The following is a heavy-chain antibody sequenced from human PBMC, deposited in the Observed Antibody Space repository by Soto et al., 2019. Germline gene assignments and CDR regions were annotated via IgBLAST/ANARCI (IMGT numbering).Heavy chain of an antibody. J-gene: IGHJ4*02. D-gene: IGHD3-3*01. CDR1: GYTFTSYG. V-gene: IGHV1-18*01. Sequence: QVQLVQSGAEVKKPGASVKVSCKASGYTFTSYGISWVRQAPGQGLEWMGWISAYNGNTNYAQKLQGRVTMTTDTSTSTAYMELRSLRSDDTAVYYCARAANYDFWSCYIPGYYFDYWGQGTLVTVSS. CDR3: ARAANYDFWSCYIPGYYFDY. CDR2: ISAYNGNT.